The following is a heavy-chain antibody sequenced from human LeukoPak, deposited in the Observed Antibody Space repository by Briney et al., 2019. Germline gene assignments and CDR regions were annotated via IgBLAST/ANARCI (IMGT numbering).Heavy chain of an antibody. CDR3: ARDPRWYDP. J-gene: IGHJ5*02. V-gene: IGHV3-53*01. CDR2: IYSGGAT. Sequence: GGSLRLSCAVSEFTVSNNYMSWVRQAPGKGPEWVSLIYSGGATYYADSVRGRFTISRDNSKNTLYLQMNSLRVEDTTVYYCARDPRWYDPWGQGALVTVSS. CDR1: EFTVSNNY.